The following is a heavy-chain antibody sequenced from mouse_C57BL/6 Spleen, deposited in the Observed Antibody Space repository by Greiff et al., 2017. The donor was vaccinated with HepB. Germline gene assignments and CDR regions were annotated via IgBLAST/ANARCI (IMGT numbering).Heavy chain of an antibody. Sequence: EVQLQQSGPELVKPGDSVKISCKASGYSFTGYFMNWVMQSNGKSLEWIGRINPYNGDTFYNQKFKGKATLTVDKSSSTAHMELRSLTSEDSAVYYCARSGYYDAMDYWGQGTSVTVSS. CDR2: INPYNGDT. J-gene: IGHJ4*01. CDR1: GYSFTGYF. V-gene: IGHV1-20*01. D-gene: IGHD3-1*01. CDR3: ARSGYYDAMDY.